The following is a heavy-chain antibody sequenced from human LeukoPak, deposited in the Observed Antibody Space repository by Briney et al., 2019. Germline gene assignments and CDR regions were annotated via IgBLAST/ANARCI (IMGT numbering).Heavy chain of an antibody. CDR1: GFTFSTCA. CDR2: ISGGGRST. Sequence: GGSLRLSCAASGFTFSTCAMSWVRQAPGKGLEWVSTISGGGRSTDYADSVKGLFALSRDNSKNTLYLQMNSLRAEDTAVYYCARERYFDYWGQGTLVTVSS. J-gene: IGHJ4*02. CDR3: ARERYFDY. V-gene: IGHV3-23*01.